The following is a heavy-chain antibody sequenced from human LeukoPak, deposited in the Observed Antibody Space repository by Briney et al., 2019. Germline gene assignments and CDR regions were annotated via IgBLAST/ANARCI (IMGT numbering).Heavy chain of an antibody. V-gene: IGHV7-4-1*02. CDR1: GYTFTSYA. CDR3: ARDTDLAGYSGYPTAREPQYAFDI. CDR2: INTNTGNP. J-gene: IGHJ3*02. Sequence: ASVKVSCKASGYTFTSYAMNWVRQAPGQGLEWMGWINTNTGNPTYAQGFTGRFVFSLDTSVSTAYLQISSLKAEDTAVYYCARDTDLAGYSGYPTAREPQYAFDIWGQGTMVTVSS. D-gene: IGHD5-12*01.